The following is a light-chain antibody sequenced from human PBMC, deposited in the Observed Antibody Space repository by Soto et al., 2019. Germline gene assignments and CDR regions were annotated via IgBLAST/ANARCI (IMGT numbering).Light chain of an antibody. CDR2: GVS. J-gene: IGKJ1*01. CDR3: QQYGSSRT. Sequence: EIVLTQSPGTLSLSPGERATLSCRASQSVSSSYLAWYQQKPGQAPRLLIYGVSSRATGIPDRFSGSGSGTDFTLTISRLEPEDFAVYYCQQYGSSRTFGQGTRWIS. CDR1: QSVSSSY. V-gene: IGKV3-20*01.